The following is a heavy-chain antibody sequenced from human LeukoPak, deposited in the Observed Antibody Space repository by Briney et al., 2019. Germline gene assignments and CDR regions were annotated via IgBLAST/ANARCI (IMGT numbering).Heavy chain of an antibody. D-gene: IGHD3-3*01. CDR1: VGSISSYY. CDR3: ARGRITIFGVVTPHFDY. J-gene: IGHJ4*02. CDR2: IHDSVNT. V-gene: IGHV4-59*01. Sequence: PSETLSLTCTVSVGSISSYYWTWIRQSPGTGLEWIGYIHDSVNTDYNPSLKSRVTISVDTSNKQFSLKLNSVTAADTAVYYCARGRITIFGVVTPHFDYWGQGTLVTVSS.